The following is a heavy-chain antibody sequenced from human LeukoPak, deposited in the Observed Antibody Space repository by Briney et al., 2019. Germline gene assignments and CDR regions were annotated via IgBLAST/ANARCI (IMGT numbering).Heavy chain of an antibody. J-gene: IGHJ4*02. D-gene: IGHD2-2*01. CDR1: GFTFSSYA. V-gene: IGHV3-23*01. CDR3: AKDCQWYRGEFDY. Sequence: GGSLRLSCAASGFTFSSYAMSWVRQAPGKGLEWVSAISGSGGSTYYADSVKGRFTISRDNSKNTLYLQMNSLRAEDRAVYYCAKDCQWYRGEFDYWGQGTLVTVSS. CDR2: ISGSGGST.